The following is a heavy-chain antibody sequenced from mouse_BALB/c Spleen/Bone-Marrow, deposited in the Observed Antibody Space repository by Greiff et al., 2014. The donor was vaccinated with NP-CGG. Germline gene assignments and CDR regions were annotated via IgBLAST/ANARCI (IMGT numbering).Heavy chain of an antibody. CDR2: ISNGGGSST. D-gene: IGHD4-1*01. J-gene: IGHJ3*01. Sequence: VKLMESGGGLVQPGGSLKLSCATSGFTFSDYYMYWVRQTPEKRLEWVAYISNGGGSSTYYPDTVKGRFTISRDNAKNTLYLQMSRLKSEDTAMYYCASPGTYWGQGTLVTVSA. CDR1: GFTFSDYY. V-gene: IGHV5-12*02. CDR3: ASPGTY.